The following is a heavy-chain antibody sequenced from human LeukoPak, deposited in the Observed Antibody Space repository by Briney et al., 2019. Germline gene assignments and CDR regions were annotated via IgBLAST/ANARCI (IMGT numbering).Heavy chain of an antibody. CDR3: ARGYDILTGYFDY. D-gene: IGHD3-9*01. V-gene: IGHV4-61*02. CDR2: IYTSGST. CDR1: GGSISSGSHY. J-gene: IGHJ4*02. Sequence: SQTLSLTCTVSGGSISSGSHYWSWIRQPAGKGLEWIGRIYTSGSTDYNPSLKSRVTISVDTSKSQFSLKLSSVTAADTAMYYCARGYDILTGYFDYWGQGTLVTVSS.